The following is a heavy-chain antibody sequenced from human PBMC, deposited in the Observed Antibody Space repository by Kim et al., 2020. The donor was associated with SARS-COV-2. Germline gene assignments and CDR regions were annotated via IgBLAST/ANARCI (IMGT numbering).Heavy chain of an antibody. CDR1: GFKFGNFS. CDR2: IAKSSSYI. J-gene: IGHJ6*02. V-gene: IGHV3-21*01. CDR3: ATGMRKHTQTGVDA. Sequence: GGSLRLSCAASGFKFGNFSMAWVRQAPGKGLEWVSAIAKSSSYIYHADSVKGRLTISRDNAKNSLFLQMNSLRADDTAVYYCATGMRKHTQTGVDAWGQGTTVTVSS.